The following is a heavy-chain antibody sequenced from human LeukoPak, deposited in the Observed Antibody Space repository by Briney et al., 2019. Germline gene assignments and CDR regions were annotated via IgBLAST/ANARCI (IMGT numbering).Heavy chain of an antibody. Sequence: GSSVKVSCKASGGTFSSYAISWVRQAPGQGLEWMGGIIPIFGTTSCAQKFQGRVMITADESTSTAYMELSSLRSEDTAVYYCASTRTIFGVVIRRTNWFDPWGQGTLVTVSS. CDR2: IIPIFGTT. CDR3: ASTRTIFGVVIRRTNWFDP. V-gene: IGHV1-69*01. D-gene: IGHD3-3*01. CDR1: GGTFSSYA. J-gene: IGHJ5*02.